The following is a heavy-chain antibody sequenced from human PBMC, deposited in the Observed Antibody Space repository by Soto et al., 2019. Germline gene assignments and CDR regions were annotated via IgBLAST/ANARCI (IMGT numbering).Heavy chain of an antibody. D-gene: IGHD3-9*01. Sequence: ASVKVSCKASGYTFTAYDIHWVRHAPGQGLEWMGWINPNTGATYSTPKFQGRLTMTRDTAITTAYMQLTSLSSDDTAVHFCESWYLTDLTYFDCWGPGTLVTVSS. CDR2: INPNTGAT. V-gene: IGHV1-2*02. CDR3: ESWYLTDLTYFDC. CDR1: GYTFTAYD. J-gene: IGHJ4*02.